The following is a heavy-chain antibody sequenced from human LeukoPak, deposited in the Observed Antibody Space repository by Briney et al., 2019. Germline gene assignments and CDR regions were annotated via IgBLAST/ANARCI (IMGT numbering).Heavy chain of an antibody. J-gene: IGHJ6*03. D-gene: IGHD2-8*01. CDR3: ARKMVRWNYYYYMDV. V-gene: IGHV3-48*01. CDR2: ISSSSTI. CDR1: GFTFSSYN. Sequence: GGSLRLSCAASGFTFSSYNMNWVRQAPGKGLEWVSYISSSSTIYYADSVKGRFTISRDNAKNSLYLQMNSLRAEDTAVYYCARKMVRWNYYYYMDVWGKGTTVTVSS.